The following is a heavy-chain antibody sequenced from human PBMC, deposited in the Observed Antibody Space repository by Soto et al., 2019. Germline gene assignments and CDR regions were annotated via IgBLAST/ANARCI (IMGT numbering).Heavy chain of an antibody. D-gene: IGHD3-3*01. Sequence: GASVKGSCNAAGYTFSSYDGNWRRQATGQGLEWMGWMSPNSGNTGYAQKFQGRVTMTRNTSISTAYMELSSLRSEDTAVYYCARGFNQRITIFGVVNSYFYMDVWGKGTTVTVSS. V-gene: IGHV1-8*01. J-gene: IGHJ6*03. CDR2: MSPNSGNT. CDR3: ARGFNQRITIFGVVNSYFYMDV. CDR1: GYTFSSYD.